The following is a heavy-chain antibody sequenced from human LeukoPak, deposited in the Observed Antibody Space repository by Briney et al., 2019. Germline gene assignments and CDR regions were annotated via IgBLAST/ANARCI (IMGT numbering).Heavy chain of an antibody. V-gene: IGHV3-23*01. CDR3: AFARAGILAAAFDY. CDR2: IVGSGADT. D-gene: IGHD6-13*01. Sequence: GGSLRLSCAVSGFTFSSYAMTWVRRAPGKGLEWVSGIVGSGADTYYADSVKGRFTISRDNSKDTLYLQMNSLRPEDTAVYYCAFARAGILAAAFDYWGQGTLVTVSS. J-gene: IGHJ4*02. CDR1: GFTFSSYA.